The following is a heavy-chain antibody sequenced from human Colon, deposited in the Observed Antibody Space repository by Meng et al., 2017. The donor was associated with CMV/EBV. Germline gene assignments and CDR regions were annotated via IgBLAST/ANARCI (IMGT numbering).Heavy chain of an antibody. J-gene: IGHJ4*02. Sequence: GESLKISCVASGFTFSSFVMHWVRQTPGKGLEWVALIRYDGKNMYYQDSVKDRFTISRDNPKSTVYLQMNSLKGEDTAVYFCARPSAPQYSDYVLLWGQGTLVTVSS. V-gene: IGHV3-33*01. D-gene: IGHD4-11*01. CDR2: IRYDGKNM. CDR3: ARPSAPQYSDYVLL. CDR1: GFTFSSFV.